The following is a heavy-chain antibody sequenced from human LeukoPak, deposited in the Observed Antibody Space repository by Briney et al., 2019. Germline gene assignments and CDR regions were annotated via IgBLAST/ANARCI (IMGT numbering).Heavy chain of an antibody. CDR3: AREGVRD. D-gene: IGHD3-10*01. J-gene: IGHJ4*02. Sequence: GGSLSLSCAASGFSVSSNYMSWVRQAPERGREWVSVIYSGGSTYYADSVKGRFPISRDNSKNTLYLQVDSLRAEDKAVYCGAREGVRDWGRGTLVTVSS. CDR1: GFSVSSNY. CDR2: IYSGGST. V-gene: IGHV3-53*01.